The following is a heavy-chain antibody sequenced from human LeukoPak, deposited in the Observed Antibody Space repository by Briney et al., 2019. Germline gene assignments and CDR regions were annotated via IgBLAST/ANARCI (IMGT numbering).Heavy chain of an antibody. CDR2: INPNSGGT. Sequence: ASVKVSCKASGYTFTGYYMHWVRQAPGQGLEWMGRINPNSGGTNYTQKFQGRVTMTRDTSISTAYMELSRLRSDDTAVYYCARDVHGVYGSGWFDPWGQGTLVSVSS. D-gene: IGHD5/OR15-5a*01. CDR3: ARDVHGVYGSGWFDP. CDR1: GYTFTGYY. V-gene: IGHV1-2*06. J-gene: IGHJ5*02.